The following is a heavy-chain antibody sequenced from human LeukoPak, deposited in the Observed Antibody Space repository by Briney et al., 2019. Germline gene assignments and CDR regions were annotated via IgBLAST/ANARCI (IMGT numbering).Heavy chain of an antibody. CDR1: GGTFSSYA. CDR3: AESGQYNWFDP. J-gene: IGHJ5*02. Sequence: SVKVSCKASGGTFSSYAISWVRQAPGQGLEWMGRIIPIFGTANYAQKFQGRVTITTDESTSTAYMERSSLRSEDTAVYYCAESGQYNWFDPWGQGTLVTVSS. CDR2: IIPIFGTA. V-gene: IGHV1-69*05. D-gene: IGHD3-3*01.